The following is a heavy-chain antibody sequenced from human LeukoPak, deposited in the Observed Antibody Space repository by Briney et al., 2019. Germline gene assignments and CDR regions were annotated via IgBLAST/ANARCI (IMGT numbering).Heavy chain of an antibody. CDR1: GDSISSYY. CDR3: ASGRPLGFDY. D-gene: IGHD1-26*01. CDR2: IYYSGTT. Sequence: SETLTLTCTVSGDSISSYYWTWIRQPPGKGLEWIAYIYYSGTTNYNPSLKSRVTISVDTSKNQFSLKLSSVTAADTAVYYCASGRPLGFDYWGQGTLVTVSS. V-gene: IGHV4-59*01. J-gene: IGHJ4*02.